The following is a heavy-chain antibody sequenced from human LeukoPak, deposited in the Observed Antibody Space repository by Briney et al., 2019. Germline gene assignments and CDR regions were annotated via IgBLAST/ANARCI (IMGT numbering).Heavy chain of an antibody. Sequence: SETLSLNSAVYGGPFKGFFWSWIRQAPGNGLEWIGEISHSGSSNYNTSPKSRITTSVDTSKSQFSLMRTSVTAEDTAVYYCGTGIFDGGRNQYSWFDLWGQGTLVTVSS. CDR3: GTGIFDGGRNQYSWFDL. V-gene: IGHV4-34*01. J-gene: IGHJ5*02. CDR2: ISHSGSS. D-gene: IGHD4-23*01. CDR1: GGPFKGFF.